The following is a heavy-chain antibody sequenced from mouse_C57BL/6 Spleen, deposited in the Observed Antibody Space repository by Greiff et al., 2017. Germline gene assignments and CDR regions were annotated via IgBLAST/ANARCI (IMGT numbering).Heavy chain of an antibody. CDR2: IDPETGGT. J-gene: IGHJ2*01. Sequence: QVQLQQSGAELVRPGASVTLSCKASGYTFTDYEMHWVKQTPVHGLEWIGAIDPETGGTAYNQKFKGKAILTADKSSSTAYMELRSLTSEDSAVYYCTRGGYGSSFYFDYWRQGTTLTVSS. V-gene: IGHV1-15*01. D-gene: IGHD1-1*01. CDR3: TRGGYGSSFYFDY. CDR1: GYTFTDYE.